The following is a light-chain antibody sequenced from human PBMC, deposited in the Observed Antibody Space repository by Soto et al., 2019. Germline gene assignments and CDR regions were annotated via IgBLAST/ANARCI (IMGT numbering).Light chain of an antibody. Sequence: EIVLTQSPATLSLSPGERATLSCRASQSVSSYLAWYQQKPGQAPRLLIYDASNRATGIPARFSGSGSGTDFTLTISSQEPEDFAVHYCQQRSNWPPPLTFGGGTKVEIK. V-gene: IGKV3-11*01. J-gene: IGKJ4*01. CDR1: QSVSSY. CDR3: QQRSNWPPPLT. CDR2: DAS.